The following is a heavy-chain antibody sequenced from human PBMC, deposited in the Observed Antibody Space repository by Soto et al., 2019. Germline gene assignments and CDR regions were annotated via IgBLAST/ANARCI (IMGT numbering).Heavy chain of an antibody. CDR2: IIPIFGTT. Sequence: ASVKVSCKPSGGTFSSYAFTWVRQAPGQGLEWMGGIIPIFGTTDYAQKFQGRVTITADESTSTAYMELSSLRSEDTAVYYCARVDTSMFEGGEWFDPWGQGTLVTVSS. V-gene: IGHV1-69*13. CDR3: ARVDTSMFEGGEWFDP. D-gene: IGHD5-18*01. CDR1: GGTFSSYA. J-gene: IGHJ5*02.